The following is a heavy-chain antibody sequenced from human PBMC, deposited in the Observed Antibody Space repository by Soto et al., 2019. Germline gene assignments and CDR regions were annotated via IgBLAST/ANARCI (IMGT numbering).Heavy chain of an antibody. D-gene: IGHD3-16*01. Sequence: QVQLVQSGAEVKKPGSSVKVSCKASGGTFSSYAISWVRQAPGQGLEWMGEIIPIFGTANYAQKFQGRVTITADKSTSTAYMELSSLRSEDTAVYYWARDRPRGGEIDYWGQGTLVTVSS. CDR1: GGTFSSYA. V-gene: IGHV1-69*06. CDR3: ARDRPRGGEIDY. CDR2: IIPIFGTA. J-gene: IGHJ4*02.